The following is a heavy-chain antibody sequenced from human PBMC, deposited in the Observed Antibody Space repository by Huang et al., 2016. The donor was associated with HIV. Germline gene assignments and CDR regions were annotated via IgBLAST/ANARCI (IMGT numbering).Heavy chain of an antibody. CDR2: IKSKTESATT. J-gene: IGHJ4*02. CDR1: GFTLSTAW. D-gene: IGHD6-13*01. Sequence: VQLVESGGTLVKPGGSLRLYCAASGFTLSTAWMSWVRQGPGKGLECVGLIKSKTESATTDYAAPVQGRFTIARDDSKNMLHLQMTSLKSEDTAVYYCTTWAKTAAGGNWGLGTLVTVSS. CDR3: TTWAKTAAGGN. V-gene: IGHV3-15*02.